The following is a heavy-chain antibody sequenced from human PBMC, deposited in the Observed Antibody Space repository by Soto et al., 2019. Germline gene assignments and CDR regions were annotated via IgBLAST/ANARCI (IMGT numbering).Heavy chain of an antibody. Sequence: EVQLLESGGGLVRPGGSLRLSCVASGFAFGSYGMGWVRQAPGEGLYWVSGISNGVGTTYYADSVRRRFTISRDNSKNVLYLQMNNLRVEDTAFYYCAKAHSDFWSGHPYYFDSWGPGTLVIVSS. CDR3: AKAHSDFWSGHPYYFDS. V-gene: IGHV3-23*01. D-gene: IGHD3-3*01. CDR2: ISNGVGTT. J-gene: IGHJ4*02. CDR1: GFAFGSYG.